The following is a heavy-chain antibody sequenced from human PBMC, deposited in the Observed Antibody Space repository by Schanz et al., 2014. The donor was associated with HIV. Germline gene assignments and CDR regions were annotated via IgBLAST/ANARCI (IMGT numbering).Heavy chain of an antibody. J-gene: IGHJ2*01. CDR1: GFMFSSYG. CDR2: VSSGGSRT. D-gene: IGHD4-17*01. Sequence: EVQVLESGGGLVQPGGSLRLSCAASGFMFSSYGMSWVRQAPGKGLEWVSIVSSGGSRTYYADSLKGRFTISRDNTKNMLYLEMGSLRAEDTAVYYCAKGYGDYYWYFDLWGRGTLVTVSS. V-gene: IGHV3-23*01. CDR3: AKGYGDYYWYFDL.